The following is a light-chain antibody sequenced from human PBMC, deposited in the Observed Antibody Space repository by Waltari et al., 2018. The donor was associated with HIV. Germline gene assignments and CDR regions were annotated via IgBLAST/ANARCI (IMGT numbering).Light chain of an antibody. J-gene: IGLJ2*01. Sequence: QSALTQPASVSASPGQSITIPCDGTTTDICGLNYVSWYQRHPDKAPKLIIFGVSNRPSGISSRFSGSKSGNTASLTISGLQAEDEADYYCCSYTKLTTHYVLFGGGTKLTVL. CDR3: CSYTKLTTHYVL. CDR2: GVS. V-gene: IGLV2-14*03. CDR1: TTDICGLNY.